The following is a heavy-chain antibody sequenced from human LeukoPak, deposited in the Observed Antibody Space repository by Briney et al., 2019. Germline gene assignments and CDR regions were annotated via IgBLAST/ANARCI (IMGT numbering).Heavy chain of an antibody. J-gene: IGHJ5*02. CDR1: GGSISTGSYY. CDR3: ARDRGGSGGGWFAP. D-gene: IGHD2-15*01. CDR2: IFYSGST. Sequence: PSQTLSLTCSVSGGSISTGSYYWSWIRQHPGKGLEWIGHIFYSGSTYYNPSLKSRLTISVDTSKNQFSLRLSSVTAADTAVYYCARDRGGSGGGWFAPWGQGTLVTVSS. V-gene: IGHV4-31*03.